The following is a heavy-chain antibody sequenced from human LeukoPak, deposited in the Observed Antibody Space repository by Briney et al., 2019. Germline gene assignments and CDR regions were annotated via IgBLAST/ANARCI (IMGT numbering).Heavy chain of an antibody. CDR2: INPNSGDT. CDR1: GYTFTGYY. J-gene: IGHJ3*02. Sequence: GASVKVSCKASGYTFTGYYMHWVRQAPGQGFEWMGWINPNSGDTQYAQKFQGRVTMTRDTSTNTAYMELRRLRSDDTAMYYCAIIADRWELREGAFDIWGQGTMATVSS. D-gene: IGHD1-26*01. V-gene: IGHV1-2*02. CDR3: AIIADRWELREGAFDI.